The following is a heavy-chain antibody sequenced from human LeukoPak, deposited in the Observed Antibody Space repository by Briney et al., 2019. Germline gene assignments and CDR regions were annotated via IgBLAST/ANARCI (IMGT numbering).Heavy chain of an antibody. CDR3: AKDKSMDYYYFYGMDV. D-gene: IGHD2-8*01. CDR1: GFTFVDYA. V-gene: IGHV3-9*01. J-gene: IGHJ6*02. CDR2: SSWNSGSI. Sequence: PGGYLRLSSAASGFTFVDYALHWVRQAPGKGLEWVSGSSWNSGSIGYADSVKGGFTISRDNAKNSLYLQMNSLRVENTALYYCAKDKSMDYYYFYGMDVWGQGTTVTVSS.